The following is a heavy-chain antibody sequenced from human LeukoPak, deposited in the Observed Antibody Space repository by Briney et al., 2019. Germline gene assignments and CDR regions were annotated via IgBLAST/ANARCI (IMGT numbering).Heavy chain of an antibody. J-gene: IGHJ4*02. CDR3: AKDKSESGMWGPTDH. CDR2: ISYDGNTK. CDR1: GFTFRSYG. D-gene: IGHD3-10*01. Sequence: GGSLRLSCAASGFTFRSYGMYWVRRAPGKGLEWVAVISYDGNTKYYVDSVKGRFTISRDNSKNTMYVQMNSLRPEDTAVYYCAKDKSESGMWGPTDHWGQGTLVTVSS. V-gene: IGHV3-30*18.